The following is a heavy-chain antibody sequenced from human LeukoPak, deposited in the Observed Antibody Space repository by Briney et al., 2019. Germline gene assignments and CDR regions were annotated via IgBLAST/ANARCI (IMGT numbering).Heavy chain of an antibody. J-gene: IGHJ4*02. CDR1: GYTFTSYG. Sequence: GASVKVSCKASGYTFTSYGLSWVRHAPGQGLEWMGWISAYNGNTNYAQKLQGRVTMTIDTSTTTAYLELRSLRSDDTAIYYCARQVDTVMALPDYWGQGTLVIVSS. D-gene: IGHD5-18*01. CDR3: ARQVDTVMALPDY. CDR2: ISAYNGNT. V-gene: IGHV1-18*01.